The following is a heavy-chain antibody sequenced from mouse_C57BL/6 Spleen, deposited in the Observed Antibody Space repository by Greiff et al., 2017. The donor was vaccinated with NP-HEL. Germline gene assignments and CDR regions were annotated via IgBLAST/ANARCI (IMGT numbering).Heavy chain of an antibody. CDR3: ARLSPHPHGGCAD. J-gene: IGHJ3*01. CDR2: INPSSGYT. CDR1: GYTFTSYW. V-gene: IGHV1-7*01. Sequence: QVQLQQSGAELAKPGASVKLSCKASGYTFTSYWMHWVKQRPGQGLEWIGYINPSSGYTKYNQKFKDKATLTADKSSSTAYMQLSSLTYEDSAVYYCARLSPHPHGGCADWGQGTLVTVSA.